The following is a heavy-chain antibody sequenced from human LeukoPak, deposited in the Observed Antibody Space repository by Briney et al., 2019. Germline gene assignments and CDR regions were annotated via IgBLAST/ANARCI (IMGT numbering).Heavy chain of an antibody. CDR1: GFAFSTYW. D-gene: IGHD5-24*01. Sequence: GGSLILSCSASGFAFSTYWIHWVRQTPGKGRVWFSCFISNGSSTDYADYAKGRFTVSRDNAKNTVYLLLNSMIVDETAVDYCGRDTGYGYNSYFDYWGQGTLVTVSS. J-gene: IGHJ4*02. V-gene: IGHV3-74*01. CDR2: FISNGSST. CDR3: GRDTGYGYNSYFDY.